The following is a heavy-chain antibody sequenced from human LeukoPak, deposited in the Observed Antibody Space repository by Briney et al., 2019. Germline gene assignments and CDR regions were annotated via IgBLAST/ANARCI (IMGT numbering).Heavy chain of an antibody. CDR2: IYYSGST. Sequence: SQTQAGECPIAGGAISRGEYYWSWIRQPPRKGLEWIGYIYYSGSTYYNPSLKSRVTISVDTSKNQFSLKLSSVTAADTAVYYCASYTHCSGGSCYLRGFDYWGQGTLVTVSS. J-gene: IGHJ4*02. CDR3: ASYTHCSGGSCYLRGFDY. CDR1: GGAISRGEYY. V-gene: IGHV4-30-4*01. D-gene: IGHD2-15*01.